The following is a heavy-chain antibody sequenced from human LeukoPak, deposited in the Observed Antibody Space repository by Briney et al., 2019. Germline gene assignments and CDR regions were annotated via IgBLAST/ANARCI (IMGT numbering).Heavy chain of an antibody. D-gene: IGHD2-2*01. CDR3: ARARPRYCSSTSCYVHYYYGMDV. J-gene: IGHJ6*02. Sequence: PETLSLTCAVYGGSFSGYYWSWIRQPPGKGLEWIGEINHSGSTNYNPSLKSRVTISVDTSKNQFSLKLSSVTAADTAVYYCARARPRYCSSTSCYVHYYYGMDVWGQGTTVTVSS. V-gene: IGHV4-34*01. CDR1: GGSFSGYY. CDR2: INHSGST.